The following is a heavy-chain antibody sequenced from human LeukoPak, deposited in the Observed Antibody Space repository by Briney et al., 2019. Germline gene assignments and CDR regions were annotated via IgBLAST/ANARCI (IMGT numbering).Heavy chain of an antibody. CDR3: ARGRNIVATSGYFDY. CDR1: GFTFSSYA. Sequence: GGSLRLSCAASGFTFSSYAMHWVRQAPGKGLEWVAAVSYDGSNEYYADSVKGRFTISRDNSKNTLYLQMNSLRAEDTAVYYCARGRNIVATSGYFDYWGQGTLVTVSS. J-gene: IGHJ4*02. CDR2: VSYDGSNE. V-gene: IGHV3-30-3*01. D-gene: IGHD5-12*01.